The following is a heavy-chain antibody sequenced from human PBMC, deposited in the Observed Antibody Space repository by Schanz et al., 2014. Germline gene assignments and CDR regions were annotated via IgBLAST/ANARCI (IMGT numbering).Heavy chain of an antibody. D-gene: IGHD3-10*01. V-gene: IGHV3-48*01. Sequence: EVQLLESGGGLVQPGGSLRLSCAASGFTFGDYAMTWVRQAPGKGLEWVSYVSRSTPDIYYADSVKGRFTMSRDNAKNSVFLQMNSLRAEDTAVYYCAKGRFGELSAFDIWGQGTMVTVSS. CDR2: VSRSTPDI. CDR3: AKGRFGELSAFDI. CDR1: GFTFGDYA. J-gene: IGHJ3*02.